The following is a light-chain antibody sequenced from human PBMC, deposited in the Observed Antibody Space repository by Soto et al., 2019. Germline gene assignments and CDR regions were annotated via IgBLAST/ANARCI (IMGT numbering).Light chain of an antibody. CDR2: VVS. J-gene: IGLJ2*01. Sequence: QSVVTQPASVSGSPGQSITISCTGTSSDVGGYNYVSWYQQHPGKAPKLMIYVVSDRPSGVSNRFSGSKSGDTASLTISGLQAEDEADYYCSSYTSSSTLVLFGGGTKLTVL. CDR1: SSDVGGYNY. CDR3: SSYTSSSTLVL. V-gene: IGLV2-14*03.